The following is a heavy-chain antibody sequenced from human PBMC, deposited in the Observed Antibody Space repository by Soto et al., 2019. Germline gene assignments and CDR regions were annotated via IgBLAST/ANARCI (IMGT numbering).Heavy chain of an antibody. CDR3: ARDRSSSWYGRAYHDYGIDV. CDR1: RLTFSSYS. Sequence: GGSLRLSCAASRLTFSSYSMNCVRQAPGKGLEWISYISSSGNTIYNADSVKGRFTISRDNAKNSLYLQMNSLRDEDTAVYYCARDRSSSWYGRAYHDYGIDVWGQGTTGTVSS. V-gene: IGHV3-48*02. D-gene: IGHD6-13*01. CDR2: ISSSGNTI. J-gene: IGHJ6*01.